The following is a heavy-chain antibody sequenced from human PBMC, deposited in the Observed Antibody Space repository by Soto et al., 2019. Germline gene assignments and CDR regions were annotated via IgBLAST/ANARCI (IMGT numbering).Heavy chain of an antibody. J-gene: IGHJ6*02. V-gene: IGHV3-23*01. Sequence: EVQLLESGGGLVQPGGSLRLSYVASGFTFSTHAMSWVRQAPGKGLEWVSTFSGSGGNIYYAESVKGRLTISRDDSKNTLYLQMNSLRVEDTAVYYCAKDPPWTVGPLAMDVWGQGTTVTVSS. CDR1: GFTFSTHA. D-gene: IGHD2-2*01. CDR3: AKDPPWTVGPLAMDV. CDR2: FSGSGGNI.